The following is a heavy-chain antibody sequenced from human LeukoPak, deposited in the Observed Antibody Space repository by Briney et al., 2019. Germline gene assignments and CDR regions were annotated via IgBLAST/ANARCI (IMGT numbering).Heavy chain of an antibody. Sequence: KPSETLSLTCTVSGGSISSSSYYWGWIRQPPGKGLEWIGSIYYSGSTYYNPSLKSGVTISVDTSKNQFSLKLSSVTAADTAVYYCASSDDILTGNSVGMVFQHWGQGTLVTVSS. D-gene: IGHD3-9*01. V-gene: IGHV4-39*07. J-gene: IGHJ1*01. CDR1: GGSISSSSYY. CDR3: ASSDDILTGNSVGMVFQH. CDR2: IYYSGST.